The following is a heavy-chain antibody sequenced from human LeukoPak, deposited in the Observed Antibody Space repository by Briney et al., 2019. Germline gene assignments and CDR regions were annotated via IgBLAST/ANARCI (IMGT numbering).Heavy chain of an antibody. CDR3: ARGSVWDSSGYPDY. D-gene: IGHD3-22*01. CDR2: INHSGST. V-gene: IGHV4-34*01. J-gene: IGHJ4*02. Sequence: SETLSLTCAVYGGSFSGYYWSWIRQPPGKGLEWMGEINHSGSTNYNPSLKSRVTISVDTSKNQFSLKLSSVTAADTAVYYCARGSVWDSSGYPDYWGQGTLVTVSS. CDR1: GGSFSGYY.